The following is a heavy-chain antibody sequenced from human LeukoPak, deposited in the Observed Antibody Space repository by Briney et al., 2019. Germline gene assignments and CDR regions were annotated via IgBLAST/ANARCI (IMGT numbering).Heavy chain of an antibody. Sequence: GGSLRLSCAASGFTFDDHGMSWVRHAPGKGLEWVSGIKWNGDSTGYADSVKGRFTISRDNAKNTLYLQMNSLRAEDTAVYYCAKTPHYYGSGSHFDYWGQGTLVTVSS. D-gene: IGHD3-10*01. CDR1: GFTFDDHG. V-gene: IGHV3-20*04. J-gene: IGHJ4*02. CDR3: AKTPHYYGSGSHFDY. CDR2: IKWNGDST.